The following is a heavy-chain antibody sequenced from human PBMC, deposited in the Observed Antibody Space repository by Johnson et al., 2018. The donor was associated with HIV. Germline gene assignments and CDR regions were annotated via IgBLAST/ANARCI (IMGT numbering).Heavy chain of an antibody. V-gene: IGHV3-NL1*01. Sequence: QMQLVESGGGVVQPGGSLRLSCAASGFTFSSYGMHWVRQAPGKGLEWVSGISGGGGSTYYADSVKGRFTISRDNSKNTLYLQMNSLRAEDTAVYYCARKQLLEIPSDAFDIWGQGTMVTVSS. D-gene: IGHD6-19*01. CDR2: ISGGGGST. CDR3: ARKQLLEIPSDAFDI. J-gene: IGHJ3*02. CDR1: GFTFSSYG.